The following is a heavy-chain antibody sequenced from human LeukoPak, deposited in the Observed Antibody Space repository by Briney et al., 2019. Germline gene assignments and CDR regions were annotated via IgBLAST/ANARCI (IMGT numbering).Heavy chain of an antibody. Sequence: GGSLRLSCAASGFTFSSYAMSWVRQAPGKGLEWVSAISGSGGSTYYADSVKGRFTISRDNSKDTLYLQMNSLRAEDTAVYYCAKDRRVLLWFRELWSAFDIWRQGTMVTVSS. CDR3: AKDRRVLLWFRELWSAFDI. CDR1: GFTFSSYA. D-gene: IGHD3-10*01. V-gene: IGHV3-23*01. CDR2: ISGSGGST. J-gene: IGHJ3*02.